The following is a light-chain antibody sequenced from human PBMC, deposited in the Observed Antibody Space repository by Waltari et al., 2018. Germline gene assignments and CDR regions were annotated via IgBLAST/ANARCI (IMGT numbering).Light chain of an antibody. CDR1: QSISRY. J-gene: IGKJ1*01. V-gene: IGKV1-5*03. CDR3: QHFSTYST. Sequence: DIQMTQSPSSLSASVGDRVTITCRASQSISRYLNWYQQKPGKAPKVLIYKASNLQSGVPSRFSGSVSGTEFTLTISSLQPDDFATYYCQHFSTYSTFGQGTKVEIK. CDR2: KAS.